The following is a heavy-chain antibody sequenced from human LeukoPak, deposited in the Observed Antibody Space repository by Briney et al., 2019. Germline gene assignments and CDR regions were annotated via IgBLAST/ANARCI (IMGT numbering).Heavy chain of an antibody. D-gene: IGHD2-15*01. CDR3: ATTTSRYCSGGSCLY. CDR2: IIPILGIA. CDR1: YX. Sequence: YXXSXVXQAPGXXLEWMGRIIPILGIANYAQKLQGRVTITADKSTSTAYMELSSLRSEDTAVYYCATTTSRYCSGGSCLYWGQGTLVTVSS. V-gene: IGHV1-69*04. J-gene: IGHJ4*02.